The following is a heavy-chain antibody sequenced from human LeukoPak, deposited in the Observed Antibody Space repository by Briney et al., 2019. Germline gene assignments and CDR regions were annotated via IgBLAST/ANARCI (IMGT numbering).Heavy chain of an antibody. Sequence: GGSLRLSCAASGFTFRSYGMHGVRQAPGKGLEGGAVIRYDGRNKYSADSVQGRFTTSRDNSKNTLYLQMNRLRAEDTAVYYCAKPGGACPSYWGQGTLVTVSS. CDR3: AKPGGACPSY. CDR1: GFTFRSYG. J-gene: IGHJ4*02. D-gene: IGHD2-21*02. V-gene: IGHV3-30*02. CDR2: IRYDGRNK.